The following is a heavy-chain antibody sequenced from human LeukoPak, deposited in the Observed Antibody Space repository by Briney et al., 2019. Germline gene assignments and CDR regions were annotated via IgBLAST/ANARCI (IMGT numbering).Heavy chain of an antibody. D-gene: IGHD3-10*01. V-gene: IGHV3-30*19. CDR1: GFTFGSYG. Sequence: GGSLRLSCAASGFTFGSYGMHWVRQAPGKGLEWVAFISYDGSEKNYADSVKGRITISRDNFKNRVSLQMNSLNAEDTAVYYCARDADAYGRLDYWGQGTLVTVSS. CDR2: ISYDGSEK. J-gene: IGHJ4*02. CDR3: ARDADAYGRLDY.